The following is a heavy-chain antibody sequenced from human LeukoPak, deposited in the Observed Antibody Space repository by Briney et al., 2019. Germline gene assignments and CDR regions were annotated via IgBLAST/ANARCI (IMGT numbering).Heavy chain of an antibody. D-gene: IGHD3-22*01. CDR2: ISGSGGST. Sequence: PGGSLRLSCAASGFTFSSYAMSWGRQAPGKGLEWVSAISGSGGSTYYADSVKGRFTISRDNSKNTLYLQMNSLRAEDTALYYCAKVLRGSGYYSDYWGQGTLVTVSS. V-gene: IGHV3-23*01. CDR1: GFTFSSYA. CDR3: AKVLRGSGYYSDY. J-gene: IGHJ4*02.